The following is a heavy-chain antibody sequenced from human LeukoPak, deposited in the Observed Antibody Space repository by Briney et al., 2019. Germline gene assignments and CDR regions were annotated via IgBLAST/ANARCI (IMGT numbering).Heavy chain of an antibody. Sequence: GASVKVSYEASGYTFTAYNIYWVRQAPGQGPEWMGWINPNSGVTACAQKFQGRVNMTRDTSIRTAYLDLAGLKSDDTAVYYCARDGPLGYYYFYMDVWGKGTTVIVSS. J-gene: IGHJ6*03. V-gene: IGHV1-2*02. CDR2: INPNSGVT. CDR1: GYTFTAYN. CDR3: ARDGPLGYYYFYMDV.